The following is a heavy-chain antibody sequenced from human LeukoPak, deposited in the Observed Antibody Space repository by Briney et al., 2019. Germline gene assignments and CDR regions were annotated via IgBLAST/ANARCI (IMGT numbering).Heavy chain of an antibody. J-gene: IGHJ5*02. CDR3: ARALPGYCSGGSCYGGINWFDP. Sequence: ASETLSLTCTVSGGSISSSSYYWSWIRQHPGKGLEWIGYIYYSGSTYYNPSLKSRVTISVDTSKNQSSLKLSSVTAADTAVYYCARALPGYCSGGSCYGGINWFDPWGQGTLVTVSS. V-gene: IGHV4-31*03. CDR1: GGSISSSSYY. D-gene: IGHD2-15*01. CDR2: IYYSGST.